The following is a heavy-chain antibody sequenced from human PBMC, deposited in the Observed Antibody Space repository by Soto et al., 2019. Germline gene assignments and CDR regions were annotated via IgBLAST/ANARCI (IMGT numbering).Heavy chain of an antibody. CDR2: IYSGGST. D-gene: IGHD6-19*01. V-gene: IGHV3-53*01. CDR3: ATGPGIAVAGPLDD. Sequence: EVQLVESGGGLIQPGGSLRLSCAASGFTVSSNYMSWVRQAPGKGLEWVSVIYSGGSTYYADSVKGRFTISRDNSKNTLYLQMNSLRAEDTAVYYCATGPGIAVAGPLDDWGQGTLVTVSS. J-gene: IGHJ4*02. CDR1: GFTVSSNY.